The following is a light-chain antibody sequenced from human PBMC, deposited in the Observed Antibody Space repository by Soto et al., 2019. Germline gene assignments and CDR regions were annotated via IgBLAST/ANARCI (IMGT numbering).Light chain of an antibody. Sequence: QPVLTHPPSASLAPGQWVTISCSGVSSNIAINTVNWYLQLPGTSPKLLIYINNQRPSGVSNRFSGSKSGTSASLAITWLQSEDEGDYYCAAWDDSVNGWVFGGGTKLTVL. V-gene: IGLV1-44*01. CDR2: INN. J-gene: IGLJ3*02. CDR1: SSNIAINT. CDR3: AAWDDSVNGWV.